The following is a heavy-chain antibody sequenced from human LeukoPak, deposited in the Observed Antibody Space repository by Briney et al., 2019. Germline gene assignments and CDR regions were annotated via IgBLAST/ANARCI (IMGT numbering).Heavy chain of an antibody. CDR1: GGSFSGYY. D-gene: IGHD3-3*01. CDR2: INHSGST. V-gene: IGHV4-34*01. CDR3: ARLPDYDFWSGLSKSFDY. J-gene: IGHJ4*02. Sequence: SETPSLTCAVYGGSFSGYYWSWIRQPPGKGLEWIGEINHSGSTNYNPSLKSRVTISVDTSKNQFSLKLSSVTAADTAVYYCARLPDYDFWSGLSKSFDYWGQGTLVTVSS.